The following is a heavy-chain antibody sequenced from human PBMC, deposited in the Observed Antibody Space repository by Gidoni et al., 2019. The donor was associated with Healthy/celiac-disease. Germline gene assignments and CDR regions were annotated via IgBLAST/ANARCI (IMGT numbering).Heavy chain of an antibody. J-gene: IGHJ6*02. CDR3: ARGRFLNYYGSGSYYNGPYYYYYYGMDV. D-gene: IGHD3-10*01. CDR1: GGSFLAYY. V-gene: IGHV4-34*01. CDR2: INHSGST. Sequence: QVQLQQWGAGLLKPSETLSLTCAFYGGSFLAYYCSWIRQPPGKGLDWIGKINHSGSTNYNPSLKSRVTRSVDTSKNQFSLKLSSVTAADTAVYYCARGRFLNYYGSGSYYNGPYYYYYYGMDVWGQGTTVTVSS.